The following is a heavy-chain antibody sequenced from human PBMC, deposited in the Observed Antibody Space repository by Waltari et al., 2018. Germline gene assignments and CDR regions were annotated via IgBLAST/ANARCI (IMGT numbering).Heavy chain of an antibody. V-gene: IGHV3-48*04. D-gene: IGHD1-26*01. J-gene: IGHJ4*02. CDR2: ISISVDTT. Sequence: EVQLVESGGDLVQPGGSLRLSCAASGLTFSDNSMQWVRQAPGKGPEWIANISISVDTTFYADAVRGLFTISRDNAKSSVYLQMSSLRAEDTAVYYCRLLLVGATEEGYFDSWGQGTLVTVSS. CDR1: GLTFSDNS. CDR3: RLLLVGATEEGYFDS.